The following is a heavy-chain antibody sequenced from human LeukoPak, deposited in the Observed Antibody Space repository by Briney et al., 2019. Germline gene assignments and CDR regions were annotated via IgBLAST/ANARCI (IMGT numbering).Heavy chain of an antibody. J-gene: IGHJ5*02. V-gene: IGHV3-30*02. D-gene: IGHD6-13*01. CDR3: AKDSSRSWYNWFDP. CDR2: IRYDGVNK. Sequence: GGSLRLSCAASGFTFSNYGMHWVRQAPGKGLEWVAFIRYDGVNKYYAESVKGRFTISRDNSKNTLYLQMNSLRAEDTAVYYCAKDSSRSWYNWFDPWGQGTLVTVSS. CDR1: GFTFSNYG.